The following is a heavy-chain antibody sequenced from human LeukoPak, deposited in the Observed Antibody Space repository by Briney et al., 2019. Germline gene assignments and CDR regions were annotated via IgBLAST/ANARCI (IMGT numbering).Heavy chain of an antibody. V-gene: IGHV4-4*07. CDR2: IYTSGST. CDR3: ARGSGWDTVRYYYYYYMDV. Sequence: SQTLSLTCTVSGGSISSYYWSWIRQPAGKGLEWIGRIYTSGSTNYNPSLKSRVTMSVDTSKDQLSLKLSSVTAADTAVYYCARGSGWDTVRYYYYYYMDVWGKGTTVTVSS. D-gene: IGHD6-19*01. CDR1: GGSISSYY. J-gene: IGHJ6*03.